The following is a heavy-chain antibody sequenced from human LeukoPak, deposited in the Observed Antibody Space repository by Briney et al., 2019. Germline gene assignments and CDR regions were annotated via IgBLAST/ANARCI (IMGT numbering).Heavy chain of an antibody. V-gene: IGHV4-4*07. D-gene: IGHD3-22*01. CDR2: MYISGYT. CDR3: ARELRYDNSDSGAF. Sequence: SETLSLTCTVSGGSISSYYWSWIRQPAGKGLEWIGRMYISGYTNYNPSLKSRVTISIDTSKNQFSLKLSSVTAADTAVYYCARELRYDNSDSGAFWGQGTVVTVSS. J-gene: IGHJ3*01. CDR1: GGSISSYY.